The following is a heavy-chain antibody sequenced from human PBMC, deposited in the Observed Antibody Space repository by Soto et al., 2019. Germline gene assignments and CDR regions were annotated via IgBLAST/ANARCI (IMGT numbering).Heavy chain of an antibody. J-gene: IGHJ4*02. CDR3: VSGEGYFDY. CDR1: GITFSNYG. CDR2: IWYDGRDK. Sequence: QVQLVESGGGVVQPGRSLRLSCAASGITFSNYGTHWVRQAPGKGLEWVAVIWYDGRDKYYADSVKGRFTISRDNSKNTLYLPMNSLTTDDTVVYYCVSGEGYFDYWGQGTLVTVSS. V-gene: IGHV3-33*01. D-gene: IGHD2-21*01.